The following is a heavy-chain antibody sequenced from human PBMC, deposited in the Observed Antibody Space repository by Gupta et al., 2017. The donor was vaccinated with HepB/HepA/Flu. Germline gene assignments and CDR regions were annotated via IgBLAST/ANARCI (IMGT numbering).Heavy chain of an antibody. V-gene: IGHV3-20*01. Sequence: EVQPVESGGGVVRPGGYLRLSCAASGFTFDDYGMIWVRQAPGKGLEWVSSINWNCGSTGYADSVKGRFTISRDNAKNSLYLQMNSLGAEDTALYHWARWQLEHYYYGMDVWGQGTTVTVSS. CDR3: ARWQLEHYYYGMDV. CDR1: GFTFDDYG. J-gene: IGHJ6*02. D-gene: IGHD1-1*01. CDR2: INWNCGST.